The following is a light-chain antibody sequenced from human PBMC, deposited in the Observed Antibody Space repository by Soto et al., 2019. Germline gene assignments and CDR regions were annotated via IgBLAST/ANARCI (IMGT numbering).Light chain of an antibody. J-gene: IGKJ1*01. V-gene: IGKV2-28*01. Sequence: DIVMTQSPLSLSVTPGEPASISCRSSQSLLHSNGYNYLDWYLQKPGQSPQLLIYFVSNRASGVTDRFSGSGSGTDFTLKISRVEPEDGGVYYCMQALHTRTFGQGTKVEIK. CDR1: QSLLHSNGYNY. CDR3: MQALHTRT. CDR2: FVS.